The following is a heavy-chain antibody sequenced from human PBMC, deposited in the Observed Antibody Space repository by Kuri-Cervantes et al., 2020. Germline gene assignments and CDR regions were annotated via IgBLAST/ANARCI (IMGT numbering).Heavy chain of an antibody. V-gene: IGHV3-23*01. J-gene: IGHJ6*02. D-gene: IGHD3-10*02. Sequence: ETLSLTCAASGFTFSSYAMSWVRQAPGKGLEWVSAISGSGGSTYYADSVKGRFTISRDNSKNTLYLQMNSLRAEDTAVYYCARPTRFYYYYGMDVWGQGTTVTVSS. CDR3: ARPTRFYYYYGMDV. CDR2: ISGSGGST. CDR1: GFTFSSYA.